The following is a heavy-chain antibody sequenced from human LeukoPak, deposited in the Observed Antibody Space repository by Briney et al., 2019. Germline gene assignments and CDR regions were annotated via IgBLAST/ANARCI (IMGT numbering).Heavy chain of an antibody. Sequence: GGSLRLHCAASGLPFLTYTMNWARQAPGPGLEWVSSINSSSTYTHYADSVKGRFTISRDNAKSSLLLHMNSLRAEDTAVYYCARDSGSYSSDHWGQGTLVFVSS. CDR3: ARDSGSYSSDH. D-gene: IGHD3-10*01. CDR2: INSSSTYT. J-gene: IGHJ4*02. V-gene: IGHV3-21*01. CDR1: GLPFLTYT.